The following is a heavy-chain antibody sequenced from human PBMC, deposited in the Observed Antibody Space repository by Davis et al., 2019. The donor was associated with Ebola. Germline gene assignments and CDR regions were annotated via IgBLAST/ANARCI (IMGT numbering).Heavy chain of an antibody. CDR3: ARNDILTGYLMSYYFDY. CDR2: ISSSGSTI. V-gene: IGHV3-11*04. Sequence: GESLKISCAASGFTFSDYYMSWIRQAPGKGLEWVSYISSSGSTIYYADSVKGRFTISRDNAKNSQYLQMNSLRDEDTAVYYCARNDILTGYLMSYYFDYWGQGTLVTVSS. J-gene: IGHJ4*02. CDR1: GFTFSDYY. D-gene: IGHD3-9*01.